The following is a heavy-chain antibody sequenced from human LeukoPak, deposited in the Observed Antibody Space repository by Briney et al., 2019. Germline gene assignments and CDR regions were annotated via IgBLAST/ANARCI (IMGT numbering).Heavy chain of an antibody. J-gene: IGHJ4*02. V-gene: IGHV1-2*06. CDR2: IDPNSGGT. CDR3: ARDQARTTTWYLYMNY. Sequence: GASVKVSCKASGYSFTGYYIHWVQQAPGQGPEWMGRIDPNSGGTNSAQKFQARVTLTRDTSIATVYMELSSLRSNDTAVYYCARDQARTTTWYLYMNYWGQGTLVTVSS. D-gene: IGHD3/OR15-3a*01. CDR1: GYSFTGYY.